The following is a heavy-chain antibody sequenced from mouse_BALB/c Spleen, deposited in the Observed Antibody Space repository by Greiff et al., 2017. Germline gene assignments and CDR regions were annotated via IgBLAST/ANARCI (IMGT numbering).Heavy chain of an antibody. V-gene: IGHV1-4*01. J-gene: IGHJ1*01. Sequence: VQLQQSGADLVRPGASVKLSCKASGYTFTSYSMYWVNQTPGQGLDWIGNINPCSGYTNYNQKFKDKATLTADNSSSTTYMQLSSLTSEDSAVYYCARRGTTMSTTYFDVWGAGTTVTVSS. D-gene: IGHD2-4*01. CDR2: INPCSGYT. CDR3: ARRGTTMSTTYFDV. CDR1: GYTFTSYS.